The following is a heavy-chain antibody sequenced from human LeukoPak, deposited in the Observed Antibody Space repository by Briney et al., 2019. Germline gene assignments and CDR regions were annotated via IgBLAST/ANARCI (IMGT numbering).Heavy chain of an antibody. D-gene: IGHD2-8*02. J-gene: IGHJ4*02. CDR2: ISASGSDF. CDR3: ARRPSVTGAPFDY. CDR1: GYSFSDYW. Sequence: GESLKISCRGSGYSFSDYWIGWVRRMPGEGLEWMGLISASGSDFRNSPSFEGQVTISVDKSINTAYLQWSRLRASDTAIYYCARRPSVTGAPFDYWGQGTLVTVSS. V-gene: IGHV5-51*01.